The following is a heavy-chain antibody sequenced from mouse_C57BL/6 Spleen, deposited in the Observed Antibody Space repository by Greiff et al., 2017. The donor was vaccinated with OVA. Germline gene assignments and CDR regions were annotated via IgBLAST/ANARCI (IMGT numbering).Heavy chain of an antibody. CDR1: GYTFTSYW. CDR2: IDPSDSET. CDR3: ARRGGFTPFAY. J-gene: IGHJ3*01. V-gene: IGHV1-52*01. Sequence: QVQLQQPGAELVRPGSSVKLSCKASGYTFTSYWMHWVKQRPIQGLEWIGNIDPSDSETHYNQKFKDKATLTVDKSSSTAYMQLSSLTSEDSAVYYCARRGGFTPFAYWGQGTLVTVSA.